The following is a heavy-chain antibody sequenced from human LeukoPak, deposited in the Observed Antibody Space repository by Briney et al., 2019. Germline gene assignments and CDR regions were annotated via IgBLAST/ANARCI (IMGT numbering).Heavy chain of an antibody. V-gene: IGHV1-69*13. J-gene: IGHJ3*02. CDR2: IIPIFDTA. D-gene: IGHD3-22*01. Sequence: GASVKVSCKASGGTFSTYAISWVRQAPGQGLEWMGGIIPIFDTANYAQRFQGRLTITADESTRSAYMELSSLRSEDTAVYYCASSVMTYYYDSSGYYNAFDIWGQGTMVTVSS. CDR1: GGTFSTYA. CDR3: ASSVMTYYYDSSGYYNAFDI.